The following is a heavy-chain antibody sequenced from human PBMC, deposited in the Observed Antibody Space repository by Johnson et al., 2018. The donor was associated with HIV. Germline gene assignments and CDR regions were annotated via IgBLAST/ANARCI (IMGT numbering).Heavy chain of an antibody. D-gene: IGHD3-10*01. V-gene: IGHV3-33*08. CDR2: IWYDGSNK. CDR3: ASSYSESDAFDI. CDR1: GFTFSSYA. J-gene: IGHJ3*02. Sequence: QMQLVESGGGVVQPGRSLRLSCAASGFTFSSYAMHWVRQAPGKGLEWVAVIWYDGSNKYYADSVTGRFTISRDNSKNTLYLQMNSLRVEDTAVYYCASSYSESDAFDIWGQGTMVTVSS.